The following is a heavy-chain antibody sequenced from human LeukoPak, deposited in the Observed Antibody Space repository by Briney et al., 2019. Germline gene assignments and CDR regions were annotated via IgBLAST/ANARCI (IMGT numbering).Heavy chain of an antibody. Sequence: SETLSLTCAVSGGSISSSNWWSWVRQPPGKGLEWIGEIYHSGSTYYNPSLKSRVTISVDTSKNQFSLKLTSVTAADTAVYYCARQYSSSSEAYFDYWGQGTLVTVSS. J-gene: IGHJ4*02. D-gene: IGHD6-6*01. CDR2: IYHSGST. CDR1: GGSISSSNW. CDR3: ARQYSSSSEAYFDY. V-gene: IGHV4-4*02.